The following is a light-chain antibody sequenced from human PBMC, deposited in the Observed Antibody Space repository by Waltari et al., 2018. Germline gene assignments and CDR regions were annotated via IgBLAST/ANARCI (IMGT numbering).Light chain of an antibody. V-gene: IGLV1-51*01. CDR2: GNN. CDR1: TSNIGATY. Sequence: QSVLTQPPSVSAAPGQRITISCSGSTSNIGATYVSWYQLLPGTAPNLLIYGNNKRPSGIPDRFSGSHSGTSATLNIAGLQTGDEADYYCGTWHSGLWVFGGGTKVTVL. J-gene: IGLJ3*02. CDR3: GTWHSGLWV.